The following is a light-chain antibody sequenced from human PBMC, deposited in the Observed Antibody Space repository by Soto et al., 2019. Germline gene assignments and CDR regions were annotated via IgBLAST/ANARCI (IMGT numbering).Light chain of an antibody. V-gene: IGLV2-14*01. J-gene: IGLJ2*01. CDR1: SSDVGGYNY. CDR3: SSYTSSSTLV. CDR2: EVS. Sequence: QSALTQPASVSGSPGQSITISCTGTSSDVGGYNYVSWYQQHPGKAPKLMIYEVSNRPSGVSNRFSGSKSGNTDSLTISGLQAEDEADYHCSSYTSSSTLVFGGGTKLTVL.